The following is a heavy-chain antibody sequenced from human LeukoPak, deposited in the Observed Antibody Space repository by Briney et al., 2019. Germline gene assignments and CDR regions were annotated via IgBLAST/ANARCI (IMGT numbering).Heavy chain of an antibody. V-gene: IGHV4-34*01. J-gene: IGHJ4*02. Sequence: SETLSLTCAVYGVSFSGYYWSWIRQPPGKGLEWIGEINHSGSTNYNPSLKSLVTISVDTSKNQFSLKLSSVTAADTAVYYCARVVVVVAATHIDYWGQGTLVTVSS. CDR3: ARVVVVVAATHIDY. D-gene: IGHD2-15*01. CDR2: INHSGST. CDR1: GVSFSGYY.